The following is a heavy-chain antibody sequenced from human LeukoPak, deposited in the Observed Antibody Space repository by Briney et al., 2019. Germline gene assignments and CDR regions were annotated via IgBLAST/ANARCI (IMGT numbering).Heavy chain of an antibody. V-gene: IGHV4-39*07. CDR3: ARELRNFDY. Sequence: SETLSLTCTVSGGSISSSSYYWGWIRQPPGKGLEWIGAIYYSGSAYYNPSLKSRVTISVDTSKNQFSLKLSSVTAADTAVYYCARELRNFDYWGQGTLVTVSS. CDR1: GGSISSSSYY. D-gene: IGHD4-17*01. CDR2: IYYSGSA. J-gene: IGHJ4*02.